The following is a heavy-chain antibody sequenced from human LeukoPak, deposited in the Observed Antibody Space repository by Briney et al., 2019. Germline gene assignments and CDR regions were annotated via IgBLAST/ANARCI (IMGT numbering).Heavy chain of an antibody. CDR3: ARDLFPINWFES. V-gene: IGHV4-59*02. CDR1: GGSVTKYY. D-gene: IGHD2-2*02. CDR2: IFHTGIT. J-gene: IGHJ5*01. Sequence: SETLSLTCTVSGGSVTKYYWHWIRQAPGKGLEWIGFIFHTGITNYNPSLKSRVTISVDTSKNQFSLKLTSVTAADTAVYFCARDLFPINWFESWGQGTLVTVSS.